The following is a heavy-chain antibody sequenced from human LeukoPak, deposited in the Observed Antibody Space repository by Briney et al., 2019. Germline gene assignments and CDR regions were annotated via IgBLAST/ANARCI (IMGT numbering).Heavy chain of an antibody. V-gene: IGHV6-1*01. CDR1: GDSVSSDSAA. J-gene: IGHJ3*02. CDR3: ARELAVVYYDSSGYNDAFDI. CDR2: TYYRSKWYN. D-gene: IGHD3-22*01. Sequence: SQTLSLTCAISGDSVSSDSAAWNWIRQSPSRGLEWLGRTYYRSKWYNDYAVSVKSRITINPDTSKNQFSLQPNSVTPEDTAVYYCARELAVVYYDSSGYNDAFDIWGQGTMVTVSS.